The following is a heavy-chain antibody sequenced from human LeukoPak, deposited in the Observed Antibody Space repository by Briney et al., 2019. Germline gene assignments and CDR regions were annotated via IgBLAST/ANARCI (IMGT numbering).Heavy chain of an antibody. CDR1: GVTFSSYA. CDR3: ARAMSTFGGVRNYFDF. D-gene: IGHD3-16*01. CDR2: ISYDGSNK. J-gene: IGHJ4*02. V-gene: IGHV3-30-3*01. Sequence: PGGSLRLSCAASGVTFSSYAMHWVRQAPGKGLEWVAVISYDGSNKYYADSVKGRFTISRDNSKNTLYLQMNSLRAEDTAVYYCARAMSTFGGVRNYFDFWGQGTLVTVSS.